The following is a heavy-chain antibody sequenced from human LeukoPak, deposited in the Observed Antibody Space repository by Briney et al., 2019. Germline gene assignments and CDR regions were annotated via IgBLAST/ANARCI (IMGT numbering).Heavy chain of an antibody. D-gene: IGHD3-10*01. CDR3: ARGQARFGELSMDY. CDR1: GYTFTSYG. V-gene: IGHV1-18*01. J-gene: IGHJ4*02. Sequence: ASVKVSCKASGYTFTSYGISWVRQAPGQGLEWMGWISAYNGNTNYAQKLQGRVTMTRNTSISTAYMELSSLRSEDTAVYYCARGQARFGELSMDYWGQGTLVTVSS. CDR2: ISAYNGNT.